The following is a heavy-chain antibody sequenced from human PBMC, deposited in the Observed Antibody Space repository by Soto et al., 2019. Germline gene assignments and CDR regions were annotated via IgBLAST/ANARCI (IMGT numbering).Heavy chain of an antibody. V-gene: IGHV3-21*01. CDR3: ARAYYDSSALRGYYYYYGMDV. CDR1: GFTFSSYS. D-gene: IGHD3-22*01. CDR2: ISSSSSYI. J-gene: IGHJ6*02. Sequence: EVQLVESGGGLVKPGGSLRLSCAASGFTFSSYSMNWVRQAPGKGLEWVSSISSSSSYIYYADSVKGRFTISSDNAKNSLYLQMNSLRVEDTAVYYCARAYYDSSALRGYYYYYGMDVWGQGTTVTVSS.